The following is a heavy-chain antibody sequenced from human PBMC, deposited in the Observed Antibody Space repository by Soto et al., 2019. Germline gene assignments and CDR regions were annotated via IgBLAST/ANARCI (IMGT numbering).Heavy chain of an antibody. CDR1: GYTFTSYG. Sequence: QVQLVQSGAEVKKPGASVKVSCKASGYTFTSYGISWVRQAPGQGLEWMGWISAYNGNTNYAQKLQGRVTMTTDTSTSTAYMELRSLRSDDTAVYYCARDLGDIVVVVAATPPFGYWGQGTLVTVSS. CDR2: ISAYNGNT. V-gene: IGHV1-18*01. J-gene: IGHJ4*02. D-gene: IGHD2-15*01. CDR3: ARDLGDIVVVVAATPPFGY.